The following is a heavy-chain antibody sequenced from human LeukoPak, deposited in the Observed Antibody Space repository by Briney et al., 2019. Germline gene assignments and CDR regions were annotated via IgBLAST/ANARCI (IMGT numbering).Heavy chain of an antibody. Sequence: SETLSLTCTVSGGSISSYYWSWIRQPPGKGLEWIGYIYTSGSTNYNPSLKSRVTISVDTSKNQFSLKLSSVTAADTAVYYCARAKWAVAGTWSRRGGYFDYWGQGTLVTVSS. CDR1: GGSISSYY. CDR2: IYTSGST. V-gene: IGHV4-4*09. D-gene: IGHD6-19*01. J-gene: IGHJ4*02. CDR3: ARAKWAVAGTWSRRGGYFDY.